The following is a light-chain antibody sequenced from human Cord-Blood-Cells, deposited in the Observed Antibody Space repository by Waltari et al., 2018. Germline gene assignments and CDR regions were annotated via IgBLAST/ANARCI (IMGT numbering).Light chain of an antibody. CDR2: GAS. J-gene: IGKJ2*01. Sequence: IVLTQSPGTLSWSPGERATLSCRASQSVSSSYLAWYQQKPGQAPRLLIYGASSRATGIPDRFSGSGSGTDFTLTISRLEPEDFAVYYCQQYGSSPMYTFGQGTKLEIK. V-gene: IGKV3-20*01. CDR3: QQYGSSPMYT. CDR1: QSVSSSY.